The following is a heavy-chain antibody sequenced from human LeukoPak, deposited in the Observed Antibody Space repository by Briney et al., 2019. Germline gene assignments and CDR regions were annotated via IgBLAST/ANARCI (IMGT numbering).Heavy chain of an antibody. CDR2: MSPNNGNA. Sequence: ASVKVSCKVSGYTPTELSMHWVRQAPGQGLEWVGWMSPNNGNAGYAQKLQGRVTLSRDTSITTAYMELSSLKSEDTAVYYCTRGDYWGQGTPVTVSS. V-gene: IGHV1-8*01. J-gene: IGHJ4*02. CDR3: TRGDY. CDR1: GYTPTELS.